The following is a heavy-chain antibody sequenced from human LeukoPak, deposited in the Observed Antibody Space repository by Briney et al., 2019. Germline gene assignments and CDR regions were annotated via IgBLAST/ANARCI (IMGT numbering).Heavy chain of an antibody. J-gene: IGHJ3*02. CDR1: GGSISSYD. CDR3: ARGPYSYDSSGAFDI. D-gene: IGHD3-22*01. CDR2: IDTSGNT. V-gene: IGHV4-4*07. Sequence: SETLSLTCTVSGGSISSYDWSWIRQPAGKGLEWIGRIDTSGNTNYKPSLKSRVTMSVDTSKKQFSLKLSSVTAADTAVYFCARGPYSYDSSGAFDIWGQGTMVTVSS.